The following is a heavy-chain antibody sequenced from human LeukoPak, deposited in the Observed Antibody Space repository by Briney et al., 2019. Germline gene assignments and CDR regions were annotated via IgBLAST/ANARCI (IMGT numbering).Heavy chain of an antibody. D-gene: IGHD3-10*01. CDR1: GGSFSGYY. CDR2: IYHSGST. Sequence: SETLSLTCAVYGGSFSGYYWSWIRQPPGKGLEWIGYIYHSGSTYYNPSLKSRVTISVDRSKNQFSLKLSSVTAADTAVYYCAREIDSITMVRGVIIRAHWFDPWGQGTLVTVSS. V-gene: IGHV4-30-2*01. J-gene: IGHJ5*02. CDR3: AREIDSITMVRGVIIRAHWFDP.